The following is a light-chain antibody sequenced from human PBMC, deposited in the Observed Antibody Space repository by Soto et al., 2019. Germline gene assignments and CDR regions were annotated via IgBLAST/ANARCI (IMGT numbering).Light chain of an antibody. CDR3: QHYHSWPLT. CDR2: AAS. J-gene: IGKJ4*01. V-gene: IGKV3-15*01. Sequence: EIVMTQSPATLSVSPGERATLSCRASQGVGSTLAWYQQKPGQTPRLLIYAASTMATGVPARYSGSGSGTEFTLTINGLQSEDFAVYYCQHYHSWPLTFGGGTKVEIK. CDR1: QGVGST.